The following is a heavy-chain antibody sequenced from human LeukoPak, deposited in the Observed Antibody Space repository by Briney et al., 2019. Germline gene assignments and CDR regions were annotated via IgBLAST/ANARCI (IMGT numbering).Heavy chain of an antibody. CDR2: IYYSGST. J-gene: IGHJ4*02. CDR1: GGSISSSSYY. D-gene: IGHD4-17*01. Sequence: SETLSLTCTVSGGSISSSSYYWGWIRQPPGKGLEWIGSIYYSGSTYYNPSLKSRVTISVDTSKNQFSLKLSSVTAADTAVYYCAREKTTVTAPPYFDYWGQGTLVTVSS. CDR3: AREKTTVTAPPYFDY. V-gene: IGHV4-39*07.